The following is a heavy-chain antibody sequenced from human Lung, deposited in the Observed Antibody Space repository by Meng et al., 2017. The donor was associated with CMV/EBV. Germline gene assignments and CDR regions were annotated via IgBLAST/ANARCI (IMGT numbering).Heavy chain of an antibody. CDR3: ARGGRGYSVLLPNGY. CDR2: INHSGST. V-gene: IGHV4-34*01. Sequence: XXXLTXAVYGVSFSGYYWSWIRQPPGKGLEWIGEINHSGSTNYNPSLKSRVTISVDTSKNQFSLKLSSVTAADTAVYYCARGGRGYSVLLPNGYWGQGTLVTVSS. J-gene: IGHJ4*02. D-gene: IGHD5/OR15-5a*01. CDR1: GVSFSGYY.